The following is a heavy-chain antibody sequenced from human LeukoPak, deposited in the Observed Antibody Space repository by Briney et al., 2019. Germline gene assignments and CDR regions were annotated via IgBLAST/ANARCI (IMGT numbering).Heavy chain of an antibody. Sequence: PSQTLSLTCTVSGGSISSGDYYWSWIRQPPGKGLEWIAYMYYSGSTYYNPSLKSRVTMSADTSKNQLSLKLSSVTAADTAVYYCARPYYYDSRIDPWGQGILVNVSS. J-gene: IGHJ5*02. CDR1: GGSISSGDYY. V-gene: IGHV4-30-4*01. CDR3: ARPYYYDSRIDP. CDR2: MYYSGST. D-gene: IGHD3-22*01.